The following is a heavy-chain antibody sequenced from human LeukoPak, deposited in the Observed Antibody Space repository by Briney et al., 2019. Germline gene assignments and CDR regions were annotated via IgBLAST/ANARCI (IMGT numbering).Heavy chain of an antibody. D-gene: IGHD4-17*01. CDR1: GLTFSSCA. V-gene: IGHV1-69*13. J-gene: IGHJ4*02. CDR3: ARDLTTVSDY. Sequence: SVKVFCKASGLTFSSCAINWVRPAPGQGLEWMGGIIPIFGTATYAQKFQGRVTITADESTTTVYIELSSLRSEDTAVYYCARDLTTVSDYWGQGTLVTVSS. CDR2: IIPIFGTA.